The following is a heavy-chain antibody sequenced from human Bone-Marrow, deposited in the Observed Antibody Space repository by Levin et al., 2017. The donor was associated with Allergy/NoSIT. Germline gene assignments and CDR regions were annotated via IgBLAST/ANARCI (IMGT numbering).Heavy chain of an antibody. V-gene: IGHV1-24*01. CDR3: ARPGGVASNWGLDH. D-gene: IGHD3-16*01. Sequence: PGESLKISCRISGYRLTEISMHWVRQPPGKGLEWMGGFDREEGGIIYAQNFQGRVTITADESTRTVYMELTSLTSGDTAVYFCARPGGVASNWGLDHWGQGTLVTVSS. J-gene: IGHJ4*02. CDR2: FDREEGGI. CDR1: GYRLTEIS.